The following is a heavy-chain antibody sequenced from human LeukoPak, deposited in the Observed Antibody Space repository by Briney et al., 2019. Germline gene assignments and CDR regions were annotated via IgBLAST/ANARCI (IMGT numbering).Heavy chain of an antibody. CDR3: ARISAGRYGMDV. J-gene: IGHJ6*02. V-gene: IGHV4-31*03. CDR1: GGSVTSGGYY. D-gene: IGHD6-6*01. Sequence: PSQTLSLTCTVSGGSVTSGGYYWSCIRQHPGKGLESIGYVYYTGSTYYNPSLKSRVTISPDTSKNHFSLKVSSVTAADTAVYYCARISAGRYGMDVWGQGTTVTVSS. CDR2: VYYTGST.